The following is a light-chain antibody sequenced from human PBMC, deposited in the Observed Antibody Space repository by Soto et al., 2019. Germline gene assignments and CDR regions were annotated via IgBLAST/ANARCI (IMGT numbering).Light chain of an antibody. V-gene: IGLV2-14*01. J-gene: IGLJ3*02. CDR1: SSDVGGYNY. CDR2: EVS. Sequence: QSVLTQPASVSGSPGQSITISCTGTSSDVGGYNYLSWYQQNPGKAPKVMIYEVSNRPSGVSNRFSGSKSGNTASLTISGLQAEDEADYYCSSYTTSGTPVFGGGTKVTVL. CDR3: SSYTTSGTPV.